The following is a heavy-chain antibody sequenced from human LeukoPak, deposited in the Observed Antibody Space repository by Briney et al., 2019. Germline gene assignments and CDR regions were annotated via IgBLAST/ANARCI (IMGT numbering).Heavy chain of an antibody. D-gene: IGHD3-22*01. Sequence: GGSLRLSCAASGFTFSTYAMSWVRQAPGKGLEWVSAIRSSGGSTYYADSVKGRFTISRDNSKNTLYLQTNSLRAEDTAVYYCAKDIFYDSSGYIWGQGTMVTVSS. J-gene: IGHJ3*02. CDR1: GFTFSTYA. CDR2: IRSSGGST. CDR3: AKDIFYDSSGYI. V-gene: IGHV3-23*01.